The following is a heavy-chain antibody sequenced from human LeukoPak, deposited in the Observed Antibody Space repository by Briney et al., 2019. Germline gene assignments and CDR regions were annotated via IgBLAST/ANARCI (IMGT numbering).Heavy chain of an antibody. CDR3: ARDKTYSHFWL. CDR1: GFTFSSYS. D-gene: IGHD2-21*01. J-gene: IGHJ4*02. CDR2: ISSDSSTV. Sequence: PGGSLRRSCAASGFTFSSYSMNWVRQAPGKGLEWLSYISSDSSTVYFADSVKSRFTISRDNAKNSLYLQMNSLRVEDTAVYFCARDKTYSHFWLWGQGTLVTVSS. V-gene: IGHV3-48*01.